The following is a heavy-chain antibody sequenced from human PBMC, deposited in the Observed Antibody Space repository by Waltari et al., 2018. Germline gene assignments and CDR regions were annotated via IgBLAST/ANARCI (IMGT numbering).Heavy chain of an antibody. V-gene: IGHV1-69*14. CDR3: AKESGGYDHPYFDQ. CDR2: VIPVFGTS. J-gene: IGHJ4*02. D-gene: IGHD5-12*01. CDR1: RGTFRSWA. Sequence: QVQLVPSGAEVRKPGSSVRISCKPSRGTFRSWAFSWVRQAPGPGLEWVGSVIPVFGTSSSAQRFQGRVSITADKSTTTIHMELNSLTSDDAAVYYCAKESGGYDHPYFDQWGQGTLVTVSS.